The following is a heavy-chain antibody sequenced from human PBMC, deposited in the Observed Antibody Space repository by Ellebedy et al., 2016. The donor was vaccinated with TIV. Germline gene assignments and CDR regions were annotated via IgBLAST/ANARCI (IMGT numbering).Heavy chain of an antibody. V-gene: IGHV4-39*01. Sequence: SETLSLTXTVSGGSISSSSYYWGWIRQPPGKGLEWIGSIYYSVSTYYNPSLKSRVTISVDTSKNQFSLKLSSVTAADAAVYYCARQNYGDYPDFDYWGQGTLVTVSS. CDR3: ARQNYGDYPDFDY. D-gene: IGHD4-17*01. CDR1: GGSISSSSYY. J-gene: IGHJ4*02. CDR2: IYYSVST.